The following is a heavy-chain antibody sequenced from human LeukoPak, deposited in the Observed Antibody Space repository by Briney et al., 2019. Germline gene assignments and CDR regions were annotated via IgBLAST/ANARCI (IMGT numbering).Heavy chain of an antibody. Sequence: SETLSLTCAVSGGSISSSNWWCWVRQPPGKGLEWIGEIYYSGSTNYNPSLKCRVTISLDKSKNQFSLKLSSVTAADTAVYYCARIPYASSSGGVYWGQGTLVTVSS. V-gene: IGHV4-4*02. CDR3: ARIPYASSSGGVY. D-gene: IGHD6-6*01. CDR1: GGSISSSNW. J-gene: IGHJ4*02. CDR2: IYYSGST.